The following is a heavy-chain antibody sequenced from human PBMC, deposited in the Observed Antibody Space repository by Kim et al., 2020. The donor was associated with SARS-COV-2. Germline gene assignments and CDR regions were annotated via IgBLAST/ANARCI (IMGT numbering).Heavy chain of an antibody. CDR2: IRWNSDSI. V-gene: IGHV3-9*01. J-gene: IGHJ3*02. Sequence: GGSLRLSCAASGFTFGDYAMHWVRQAPGQGLEWVSGIRWNSDSIGPAASVKGRFTISRDNAKNSLYLQVNSLRAEDTALYYCAKDRYSRPSAFDIWGQGTMVPVSS. CDR1: GFTFGDYA. CDR3: AKDRYSRPSAFDI. D-gene: IGHD6-13*01.